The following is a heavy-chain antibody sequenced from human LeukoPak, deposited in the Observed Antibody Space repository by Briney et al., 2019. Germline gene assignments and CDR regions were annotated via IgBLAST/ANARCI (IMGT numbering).Heavy chain of an antibody. Sequence: PGGSLRLSCVASGFTFSDYTMHWVRQAPGKALEWVSSINSGNNYIYYADSVKGRITISRDNAKNSLYLQMNSLRAEDTAVYYCARGGRVRSFDYGDYWGQGTLVTVSS. V-gene: IGHV3-21*06. J-gene: IGHJ4*02. CDR1: GFTFSDYT. CDR3: ARGGRVRSFDYGDY. CDR2: INSGNNYI.